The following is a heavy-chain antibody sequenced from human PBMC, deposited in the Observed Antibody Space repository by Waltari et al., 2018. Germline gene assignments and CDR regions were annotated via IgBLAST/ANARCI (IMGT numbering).Heavy chain of an antibody. CDR1: GFTFSSYE. J-gene: IGHJ3*02. Sequence: EVQLVESGGGLVQPGGSLRLSCAAPGFTFSSYEMNWVRQAPGKGLEWVSYISSSGSTIYYADSVKGRFTISRDNAKNSLYLQMNSLRAEDTAVYYCAREGYSSSWSAFDIWGQGTMVTVSS. D-gene: IGHD6-13*01. CDR2: ISSSGSTI. CDR3: AREGYSSSWSAFDI. V-gene: IGHV3-48*03.